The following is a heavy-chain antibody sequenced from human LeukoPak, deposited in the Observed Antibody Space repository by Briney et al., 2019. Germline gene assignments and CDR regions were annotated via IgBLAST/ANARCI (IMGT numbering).Heavy chain of an antibody. D-gene: IGHD3-10*01. V-gene: IGHV1-2*02. CDR2: INPNSGGT. J-gene: IGHJ4*02. CDR1: GYTFTGYY. CDR3: ARALTGSGSQLFDY. Sequence: ASVKVSCKASGYTFTGYYMHRVRQAPGQGLEWMGWINPNSGGTNYAQKFQGRVTMTRDTSISTAYMELSRLRSDDTAVYYCARALTGSGSQLFDYWGQGTLVTVSS.